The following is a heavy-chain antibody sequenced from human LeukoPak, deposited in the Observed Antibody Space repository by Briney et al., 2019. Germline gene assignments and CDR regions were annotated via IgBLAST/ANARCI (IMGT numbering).Heavy chain of an antibody. D-gene: IGHD2-15*01. CDR3: ARVRYCSGGSCRQYFDY. V-gene: IGHV4-31*03. J-gene: IGHJ4*02. CDR2: IYYSGST. Sequence: SQTLSLTCTVSGGSISSGGYYWSWIRQHPGKGLEWIGYIYYSGSTYYNPSLKSRVTISVDTSKNQFSLKLSSVTAADTAVYYCARVRYCSGGSCRQYFDYWGQGTLVTVSS. CDR1: GGSISSGGYY.